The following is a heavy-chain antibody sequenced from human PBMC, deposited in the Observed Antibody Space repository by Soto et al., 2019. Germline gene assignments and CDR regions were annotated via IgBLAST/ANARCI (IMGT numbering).Heavy chain of an antibody. J-gene: IGHJ4*02. CDR2: INAGNGNT. V-gene: IGHV1-3*01. Sequence: QVQLVQSGAEVKKPGASVKVSCKASGYTFTSYAMHWVRQAPGQRLEWMGWINAGNGNTKYSQKFQGRVTITRNTSASTAYMALSSLRSEDTAVYYCARAYSSGWYDREHNFDYWGQGTLVTVSS. D-gene: IGHD6-19*01. CDR1: GYTFTSYA. CDR3: ARAYSSGWYDREHNFDY.